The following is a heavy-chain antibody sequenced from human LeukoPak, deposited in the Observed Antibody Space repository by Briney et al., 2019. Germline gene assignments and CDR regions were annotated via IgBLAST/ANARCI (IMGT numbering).Heavy chain of an antibody. J-gene: IGHJ4*02. Sequence: GRSLRLSCTASGFTFGDYAMSWFRQAPGKGLEWVGFIRSKAYGGTTEYAASVKGRFTISRDDSKSIAYLQMNSLKTEDTAVYYCTGRKLLWFGELSDYWGQGTLVTVSS. CDR2: IRSKAYGGTT. CDR3: TGRKLLWFGELSDY. CDR1: GFTFGDYA. V-gene: IGHV3-49*03. D-gene: IGHD3-10*01.